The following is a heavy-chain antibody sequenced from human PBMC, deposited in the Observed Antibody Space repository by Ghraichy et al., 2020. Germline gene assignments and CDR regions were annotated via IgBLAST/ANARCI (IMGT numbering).Heavy chain of an antibody. D-gene: IGHD3-10*01. CDR2: IFYSGST. V-gene: IGHV4-31*01. J-gene: IGHJ4*02. CDR3: ARGTWFGELLPFFDS. CDR1: GASISSGDYY. Sequence: LSLTCSVSGASISSGDYYWNWIRQLPGKGLEWIGYIFYSGSTYYNPSLKSLVTMSIDASKNQFLLKLSSVTAADTALYYCARGTWFGELLPFFDSWGQGTLITVSS.